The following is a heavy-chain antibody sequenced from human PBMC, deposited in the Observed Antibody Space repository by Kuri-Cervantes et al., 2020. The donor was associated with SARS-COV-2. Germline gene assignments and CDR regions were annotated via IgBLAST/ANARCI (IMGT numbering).Heavy chain of an antibody. CDR2: IHPSGST. CDR1: GDSFSDSY. J-gene: IGHJ4*02. Sequence: GSLRLSCVVSGDSFSDSYWSWIRQPAGKGLEWIGRIHPSGSTNYNSSLESRVTMSIDTSKKQFSLNLSAATAADTAVYYCAKDRYFDGRGGYYELGYWGQGVLVTVSS. CDR3: AKDRYFDGRGGYYELGY. V-gene: IGHV4-4*07. D-gene: IGHD3-22*01.